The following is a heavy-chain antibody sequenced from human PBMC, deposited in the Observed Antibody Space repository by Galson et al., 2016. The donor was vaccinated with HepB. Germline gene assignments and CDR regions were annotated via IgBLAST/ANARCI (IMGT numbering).Heavy chain of an antibody. CDR1: GFDFRVYW. CDR2: VNQAASEK. D-gene: IGHD3-22*01. J-gene: IGHJ3*02. CDR3: AREGREYYDSRGPGDALDI. V-gene: IGHV3-7*03. Sequence: SLRLSCAASGFDFRVYWMTWVRQAPGKGLEWVAIVNQAASEKYYVDSATGRFTISRDNAKKSLFLEMDSLRAEDTAVYYCAREGREYYDSRGPGDALDIWGQGAMVTVSS.